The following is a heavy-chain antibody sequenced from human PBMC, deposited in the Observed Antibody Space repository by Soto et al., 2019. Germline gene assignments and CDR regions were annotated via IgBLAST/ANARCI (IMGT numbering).Heavy chain of an antibody. CDR1: GFTFSSYA. D-gene: IGHD3-22*01. V-gene: IGHV3-30-3*01. CDR3: ARDDYDSSGYYSQFDY. J-gene: IGHJ4*02. CDR2: ISYDGSNK. Sequence: HPVGSLRLSCAASGFTFSSYAMHWVRQAPGKGLEWVAVISYDGSNKYYADSVKGRFTISRDNSKNTLYLQMNSLRAEDTAVYYCARDDYDSSGYYSQFDYWGQGTLVTVSS.